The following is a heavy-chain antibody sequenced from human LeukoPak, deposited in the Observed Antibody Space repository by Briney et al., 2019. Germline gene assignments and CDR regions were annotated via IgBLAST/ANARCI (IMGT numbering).Heavy chain of an antibody. CDR2: IYSGGST. V-gene: IGHV3-66*01. D-gene: IGHD6-13*01. CDR1: GFTVSSNY. J-gene: IGHJ4*02. Sequence: GGSLRLSCAASGFTVSSNYMSWVRQAPGRGLEWVSVIYSGGSTYYADSVKGRFTISRDNSKNTLYLQMNSLRAEDTAVYYCARDAAGLFDYWGQGTLVTVSS. CDR3: ARDAAGLFDY.